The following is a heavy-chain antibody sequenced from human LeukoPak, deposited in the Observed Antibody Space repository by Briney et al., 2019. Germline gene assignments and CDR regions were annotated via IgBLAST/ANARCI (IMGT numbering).Heavy chain of an antibody. CDR2: ISGSGSST. CDR3: AKPARTDYADY. Sequence: GGSLRLSCAASGSTFSSYAMNWVRQAPGKGLQWVSAISGSGSSTYYADSVKGRFTISRDNSKNTLYLQMNSLRAEDTAVYYCAKPARTDYADYWGQGTLVTVSS. CDR1: GSTFSSYA. J-gene: IGHJ4*02. D-gene: IGHD1-14*01. V-gene: IGHV3-23*01.